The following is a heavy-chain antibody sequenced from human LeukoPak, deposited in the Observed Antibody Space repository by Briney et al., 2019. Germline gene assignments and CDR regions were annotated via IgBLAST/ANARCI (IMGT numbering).Heavy chain of an antibody. CDR2: INPNSGGT. Sequence: ASVTVSCKASGYTFTGYYMHWVRQAPGQGLEWMGWINPNSGGTNYAQKFQGRVTMTRDTSISTAYMELSRLRSDDTAVYYCARDRWGYSSSWTDYWGQGTLVTVSS. CDR1: GYTFTGYY. CDR3: ARDRWGYSSSWTDY. V-gene: IGHV1-2*02. D-gene: IGHD6-13*01. J-gene: IGHJ4*02.